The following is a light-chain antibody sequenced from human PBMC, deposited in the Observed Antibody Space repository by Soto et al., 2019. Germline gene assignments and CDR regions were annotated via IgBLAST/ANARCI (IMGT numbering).Light chain of an antibody. CDR3: ISFTSSITDV. Sequence: QSVLTQPASVSGSPGQSITISCTGTSSDVGGYNSVSWYRQDPGKAPKLMIYDVTNRPSGVSNRFSGSKSGNTASLTISGLQAEDEADYYCISFTSSITDVFGTGTKVTVL. CDR1: SSDVGGYNS. V-gene: IGLV2-14*01. J-gene: IGLJ1*01. CDR2: DVT.